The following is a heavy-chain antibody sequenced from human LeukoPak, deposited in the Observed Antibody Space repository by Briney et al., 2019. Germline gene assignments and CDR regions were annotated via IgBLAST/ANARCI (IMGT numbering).Heavy chain of an antibody. Sequence: GGSLRLSCAASGFTFDDYAMHWVRQAPGKGLEWASGISWNSGSIGYADSVKGRFTISRDNAKNSLYLQMNSLRAEDMALYYCAKEGYDEYYFDYWGQGTLVTVSS. V-gene: IGHV3-9*03. CDR1: GFTFDDYA. J-gene: IGHJ4*02. D-gene: IGHD3-22*01. CDR3: AKEGYDEYYFDY. CDR2: ISWNSGSI.